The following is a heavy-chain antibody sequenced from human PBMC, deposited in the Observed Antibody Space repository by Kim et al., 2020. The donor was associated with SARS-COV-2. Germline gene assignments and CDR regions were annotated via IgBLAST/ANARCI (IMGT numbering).Heavy chain of an antibody. J-gene: IGHJ5*02. V-gene: IGHV3-23*01. Sequence: YAYSVKGRFTISRDNSKTTLYLQMNSLRAEDTAVYYCAKGEVEMATISSAWGQGTLVTVSS. D-gene: IGHD5-12*01. CDR3: AKGEVEMATISSA.